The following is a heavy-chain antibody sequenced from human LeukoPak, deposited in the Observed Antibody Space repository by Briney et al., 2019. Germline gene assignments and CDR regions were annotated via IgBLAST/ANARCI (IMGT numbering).Heavy chain of an antibody. CDR3: ARDPGGSFDY. D-gene: IGHD1-26*01. Sequence: GVSLRLSCAASGFTFNSYTMSWIRQAPGKGLEWVASIGVSTTNIHYARSLEGRFTISRDNAQNSLYLQMNSLRAEDTAVYYCARDPGGSFDYWGQGTLVTVSS. V-gene: IGHV3-21*01. CDR2: IGVSTTNI. CDR1: GFTFNSYT. J-gene: IGHJ4*02.